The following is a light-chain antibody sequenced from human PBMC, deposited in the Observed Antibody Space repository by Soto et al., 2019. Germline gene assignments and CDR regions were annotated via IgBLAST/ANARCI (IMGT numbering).Light chain of an antibody. CDR3: QQYGSSPEWT. Sequence: EIVLTQSPGTLSLSPGERATLSCRASQSVSSSYLAWYQQKPGQAPRLLIYGASSSATGIPDRFSGSGSGTDFTLIISRLEPEDVAVYYCQQYGSSPEWTFGQGTKVEIK. J-gene: IGKJ1*01. CDR2: GAS. CDR1: QSVSSSY. V-gene: IGKV3-20*01.